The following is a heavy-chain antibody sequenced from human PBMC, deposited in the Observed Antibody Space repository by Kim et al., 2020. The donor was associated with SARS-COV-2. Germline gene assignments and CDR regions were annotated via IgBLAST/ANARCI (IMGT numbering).Heavy chain of an antibody. D-gene: IGHD1-1*01. V-gene: IGHV3-23*01. Sequence: GGSLRLSCAASGFTFSNSPMSWVRQAPGKGLEWVSTIDGRGATTYYPGSVKGRFTISRANSKHTLYLQMNNLRAEDTAVYFCAKSVQLYYWGQCTLVTFS. J-gene: IGHJ4*02. CDR2: IDGRGATT. CDR1: GFTFSNSP. CDR3: AKSVQLYY.